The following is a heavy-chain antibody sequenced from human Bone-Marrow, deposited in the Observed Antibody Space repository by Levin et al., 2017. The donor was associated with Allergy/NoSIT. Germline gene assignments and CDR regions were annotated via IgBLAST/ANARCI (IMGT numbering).Heavy chain of an antibody. D-gene: IGHD2-8*01. Sequence: SCTVSGGSISNYYWSWIRQPAGKGLEWIGRIYPTGSTNYSPSLKSRVTMSLDTSKNQFSLRLSSVSAADTAVYYCARSYCANGVCSYFDYWGQGALVTVSS. V-gene: IGHV4-4*07. CDR3: ARSYCANGVCSYFDY. CDR2: IYPTGST. CDR1: GGSISNYY. J-gene: IGHJ4*02.